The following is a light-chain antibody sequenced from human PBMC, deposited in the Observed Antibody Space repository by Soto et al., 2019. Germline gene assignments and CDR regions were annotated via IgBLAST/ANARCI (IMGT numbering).Light chain of an antibody. J-gene: IGKJ1*01. CDR1: QSVSGSY. CDR2: HAS. V-gene: IGKV3-20*01. Sequence: EIVLTQSPGTLSLSSGERATLSCRASQSVSGSYLAWYQQKPGQGPKLLIYHASSRATGIPDRFSGSGSGTDFTLTISRLEPEDFAVYYCQQYVTSPGTFGQGTKVEIK. CDR3: QQYVTSPGT.